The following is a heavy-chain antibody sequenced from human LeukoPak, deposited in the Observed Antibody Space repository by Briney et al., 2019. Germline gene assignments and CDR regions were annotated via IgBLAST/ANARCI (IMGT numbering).Heavy chain of an antibody. J-gene: IGHJ4*02. CDR2: ISGSGSTT. V-gene: IGHV3-48*03. CDR1: GFTFSSYE. CDR3: AREREDCSSSSCYEEFDC. D-gene: IGHD2-2*01. Sequence: GGSLRLSCVASGFTFSSYEMIWIRQAPGKGLEWVSYISGSGSTTYYADSVRGRFTTSRDNAENSLYLQMNNLRAEDTAIYYGAREREDCSSSSCYEEFDCWGQGTLVTVSS.